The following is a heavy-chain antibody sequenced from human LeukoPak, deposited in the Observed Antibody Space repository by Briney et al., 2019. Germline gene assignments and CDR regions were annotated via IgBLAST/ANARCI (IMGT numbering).Heavy chain of an antibody. Sequence: GGSLRLSCSASGFTFYRFYLHWVRQAPGKGLEFVSHISSNGATTYYADSVEGRFTISRDNSKNTLYLQMSSLRAGDTAVYYCVKDRSIAAPNNDFFDSWGQGALVTVSS. CDR2: ISSNGATT. CDR3: VKDRSIAAPNNDFFDS. V-gene: IGHV3-64D*06. CDR1: GFTFYRFY. J-gene: IGHJ4*02. D-gene: IGHD6-6*01.